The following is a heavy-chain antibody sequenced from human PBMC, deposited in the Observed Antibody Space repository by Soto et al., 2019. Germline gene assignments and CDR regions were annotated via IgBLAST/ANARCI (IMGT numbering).Heavy chain of an antibody. V-gene: IGHV3-30*18. CDR1: GFTFSSYG. CDR3: AKEEGGYSGYDHYYYYGMDV. J-gene: IGHJ6*02. D-gene: IGHD5-12*01. CDR2: ISYDGSNK. Sequence: GGSLRLSCAASGFTFSSYGMHWVRQAPGKGLEWVAVISYDGSNKYYADSVKGRFTISRDNSKNTLYLQMNSLRAEDTAVYYCAKEEGGYSGYDHYYYYGMDVWGQGTTVTVSS.